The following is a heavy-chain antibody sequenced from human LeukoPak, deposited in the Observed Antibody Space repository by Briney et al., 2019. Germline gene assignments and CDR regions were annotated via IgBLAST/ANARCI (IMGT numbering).Heavy chain of an antibody. Sequence: SETLSLTCTVSGGSISSGGYYWSWIRQHPGKGLEWIGYIYYSGSTYYNPSLKSRVTKSVDTSKNQFSLKLSSVTAADTAVYYCAREQGCGTSSSLGCWFDPWGQGTLVTVCS. J-gene: IGHJ5*02. V-gene: IGHV4-31*03. D-gene: IGHD6-6*01. CDR3: AREQGCGTSSSLGCWFDP. CDR1: GGSISSGGYY. CDR2: IYYSGST.